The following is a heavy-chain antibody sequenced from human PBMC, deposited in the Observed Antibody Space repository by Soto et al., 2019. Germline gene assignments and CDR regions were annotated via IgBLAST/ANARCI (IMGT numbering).Heavy chain of an antibody. Sequence: QVHLVQSGAEVKKPGASVKVSCKVSGYAFTTYGITWVRQAPGQGLEWMGWISAHNGNTNYAQKLQGRVTVTRDTSTSTAYMELRSLRSDDTAVYYCARGRYGDYWGQGALVTVSS. J-gene: IGHJ4*02. CDR1: GYAFTTYG. V-gene: IGHV1-18*01. D-gene: IGHD1-1*01. CDR2: ISAHNGNT. CDR3: ARGRYGDY.